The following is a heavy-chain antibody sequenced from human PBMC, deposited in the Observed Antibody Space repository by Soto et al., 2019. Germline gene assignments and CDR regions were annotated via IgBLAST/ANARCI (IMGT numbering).Heavy chain of an antibody. CDR1: GGSISRYY. V-gene: IGHV4-59*01. Sequence: SETLSLTCAVSGGSISRYYWSWVRQPPGKGLEWIGNIFYSGRSNYNPSFKSRVTMSLDTSKSQFSLKLTFVTAADTAVYYCARVWTTMDYWGQGTQVTVSS. CDR3: ARVWTTMDY. J-gene: IGHJ4*02. CDR2: IFYSGRS. D-gene: IGHD5-18*01.